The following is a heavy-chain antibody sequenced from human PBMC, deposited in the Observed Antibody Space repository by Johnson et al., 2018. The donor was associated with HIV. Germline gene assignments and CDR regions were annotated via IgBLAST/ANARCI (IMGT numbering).Heavy chain of an antibody. Sequence: VQLVESGGGLVQPGGSLRLSCAASGFTFSSYAMSWVRQAPGKGLEWVSYISSSGSTIYYADSVKGRFTISRDNAKNSLYLQMNSLRAEDTAVYYCARVMGIGVGGRELGNYVRGLLGLRWAMWG. J-gene: IGHJ1*01. CDR2: ISSSGSTI. D-gene: IGHD3-10*02. V-gene: IGHV3-48*04. CDR3: ARVMGIGVGGRELGNYVRGLLGLRWAM. CDR1: GFTFSSYA.